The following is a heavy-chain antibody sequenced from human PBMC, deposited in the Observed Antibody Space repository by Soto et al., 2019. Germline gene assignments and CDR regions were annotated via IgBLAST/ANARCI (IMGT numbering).Heavy chain of an antibody. CDR3: AKAIRFLVSVGGDDYYYGMDV. CDR1: GFTFSSYA. Sequence: GGSLRLSCAASGFTFSSYAMSWVRQAPGKGLEWVSAISGSGGSTYYADSVKGRFTISRDNSKNPLYLQMNSLRAEDTAVYYCAKAIRFLVSVGGDDYYYGMDVWGQGTTVTVSS. D-gene: IGHD3-3*01. V-gene: IGHV3-23*01. CDR2: ISGSGGST. J-gene: IGHJ6*02.